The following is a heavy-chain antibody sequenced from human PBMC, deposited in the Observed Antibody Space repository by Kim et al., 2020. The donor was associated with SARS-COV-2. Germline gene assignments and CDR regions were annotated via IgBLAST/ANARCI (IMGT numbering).Heavy chain of an antibody. CDR2: IIPILGIA. V-gene: IGHV1-69*04. CDR1: GGTFSSYT. Sequence: SVKVSCKASGGTFSSYTISWVRQAPGQGLEWMGRIIPILGIANYAQKFQGRVTITADKSTSTAYMELSSLRSEDTAVYYCARDRRTPDGWAWALLDYWGQGTLVTVSS. D-gene: IGHD1-26*01. CDR3: ARDRRTPDGWAWALLDY. J-gene: IGHJ4*02.